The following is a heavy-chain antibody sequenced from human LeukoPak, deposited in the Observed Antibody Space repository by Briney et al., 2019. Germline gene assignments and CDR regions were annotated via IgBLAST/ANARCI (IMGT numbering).Heavy chain of an antibody. J-gene: IGHJ6*02. CDR1: GYTFTGYY. CDR2: FDPEDGET. D-gene: IGHD1-20*01. CDR3: ATDTVITGTTVYGMDV. V-gene: IGHV1-24*01. Sequence: ASVKVSCKASGYTFTGYYMHWVRQAPGKGLECMGGFDPEDGETIYAQKFQGRVTMTEDTSTDTAYMELSSLRSEDTAVYYCATDTVITGTTVYGMDVWGQGTTVTVSS.